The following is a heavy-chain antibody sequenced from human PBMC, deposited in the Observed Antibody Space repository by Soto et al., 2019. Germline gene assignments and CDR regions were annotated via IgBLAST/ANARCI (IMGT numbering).Heavy chain of an antibody. V-gene: IGHV3-13*05. Sequence: EVQLVESGGGLVQPGGSLRLSCEASGFTFRNYDMHWVRQGTGKGLEWVSGISAAGDPDYADSVEGRFTISRENAQNSFFLQMNSLRVDDTAVYYCARTDRDFYGLDVWGQGTRVIVSS. CDR1: GFTFRNYD. CDR3: ARTDRDFYGLDV. CDR2: ISAAGDP. J-gene: IGHJ6*02.